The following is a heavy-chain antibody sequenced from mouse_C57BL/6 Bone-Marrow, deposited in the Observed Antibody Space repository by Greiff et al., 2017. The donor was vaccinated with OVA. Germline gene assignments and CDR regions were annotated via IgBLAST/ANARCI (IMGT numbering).Heavy chain of an antibody. CDR1: GYTFTSYG. D-gene: IGHD1-1*01. Sequence: VQRVESGAELARPGASVKLSCKASGYTFTSYGISWVKQRTGQGLEWIGEIYPRSGNTYYNEKFKGKATLTADKSSSTAYMELRSLTSEDSAVYFCARRRIFITTVVPGFAYWGQGTLVTVSA. J-gene: IGHJ3*01. CDR3: ARRRIFITTVVPGFAY. CDR2: IYPRSGNT. V-gene: IGHV1-81*01.